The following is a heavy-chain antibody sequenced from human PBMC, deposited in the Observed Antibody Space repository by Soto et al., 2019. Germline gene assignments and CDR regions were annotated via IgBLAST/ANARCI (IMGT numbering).Heavy chain of an antibody. CDR1: GGSISSYY. CDR2: IYYSGST. V-gene: IGHV4-59*08. J-gene: IGHJ6*03. D-gene: IGHD2-2*01. Sequence: SETLSLTCTVSGGSISSYYWSWIRQPPGKGLEWIGYIYYSGSTNYNPSLKSRVTISVDTSKNQFSLKLSSVTAADTAVYYCARHRIVVGPAAKSPYYYYMDVWGKGTTVTVSS. CDR3: ARHRIVVGPAAKSPYYYYMDV.